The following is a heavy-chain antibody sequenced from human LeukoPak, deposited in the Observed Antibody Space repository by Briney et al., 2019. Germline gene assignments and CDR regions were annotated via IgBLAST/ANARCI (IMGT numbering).Heavy chain of an antibody. CDR3: ARSAYDILTGYYHPYYFDY. Sequence: PSETLSLTCTVSGGSISSHYWSWIRQPPGMGLEWIGYIYYSGSTNYNPSLKSRVTISVDTSKNQFSLKLSSVTAADTAAYYCARSAYDILTGYYHPYYFDYWGQGTLVTVSS. CDR1: GGSISSHY. V-gene: IGHV4-59*11. CDR2: IYYSGST. J-gene: IGHJ4*02. D-gene: IGHD3-9*01.